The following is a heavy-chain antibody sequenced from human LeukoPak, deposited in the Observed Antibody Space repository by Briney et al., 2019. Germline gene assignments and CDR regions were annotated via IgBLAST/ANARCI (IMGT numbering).Heavy chain of an antibody. J-gene: IGHJ4*02. V-gene: IGHV3-15*01. Sequence: SGGSLRLSCAASGFTFSSYAMSWVRQAPGKGLEWVGRVKSKTDGGTTDYAAPVKGRFTISRDDSKNTLYLQMNSLRAEDTAVYYCAKEVRRNWEKFIDYWGQGTLVTVSS. CDR3: AKEVRRNWEKFIDY. CDR1: GFTFSSYA. CDR2: VKSKTDGGTT. D-gene: IGHD7-27*01.